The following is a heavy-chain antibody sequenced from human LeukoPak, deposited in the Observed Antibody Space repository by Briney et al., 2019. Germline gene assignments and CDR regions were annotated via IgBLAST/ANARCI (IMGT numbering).Heavy chain of an antibody. V-gene: IGHV3-48*03. J-gene: IGHJ5*02. D-gene: IGHD3-10*01. CDR1: GFTFSSYE. Sequence: TGGSLRLSCAASGFTFSSYEMNWVRQAPGKGLEWVSYISSSGSTIYYADSVKGRFTISRDNAKNSLYLQMNSLRAEDTAVYYCARDMESITVLRGVIIMGNWFDPWGQGTLVTVSS. CDR3: ARDMESITVLRGVIIMGNWFDP. CDR2: ISSSGSTI.